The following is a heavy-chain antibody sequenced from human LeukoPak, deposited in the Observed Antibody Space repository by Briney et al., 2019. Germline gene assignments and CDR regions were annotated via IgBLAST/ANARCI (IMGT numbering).Heavy chain of an antibody. J-gene: IGHJ6*03. CDR2: IYYSGST. D-gene: IGHD7-27*01. CDR3: ARAGSGDAAATPGDHYYYYMDV. CDR1: GGSISSSSYY. V-gene: IGHV4-61*01. Sequence: SETLSLTCTVSGGSISSSSYYWSWIRQPPGKGLEWIGYIYYSGSTNYNPSLKSRVTISVDTSKNQFSLKLSSVTAADTAVYYCARAGSGDAAATPGDHYYYYMDVWGKGTTVTVSS.